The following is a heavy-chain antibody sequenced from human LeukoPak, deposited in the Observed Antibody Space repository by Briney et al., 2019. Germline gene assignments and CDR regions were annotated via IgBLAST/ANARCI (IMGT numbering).Heavy chain of an antibody. CDR3: ARGGGLGYYYYYMGV. D-gene: IGHD3/OR15-3a*01. J-gene: IGHJ6*03. CDR1: GGSFSGYY. CDR2: INHSGST. Sequence: PSETLSLTCAVYGGSFSGYYWSWIRQPPGKGLEWIGEINHSGSTNYNPSLKSRVTISVDTSKNQFSLKLSSVTAADTAVYYCARGGGLGYYYYYMGVWGKGTTVTISS. V-gene: IGHV4-34*01.